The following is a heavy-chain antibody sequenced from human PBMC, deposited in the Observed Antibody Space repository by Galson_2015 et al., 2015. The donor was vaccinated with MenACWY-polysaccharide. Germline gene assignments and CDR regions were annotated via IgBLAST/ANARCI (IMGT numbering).Heavy chain of an antibody. D-gene: IGHD2-15*01. CDR2: VSAKGDT. V-gene: IGHV4-61*02. J-gene: IGHJ4*02. CDR3: ARGVNNNWVVKGYFDF. CDR1: GVSLTTGSYS. Sequence: TLSLTCAVSGVSLTTGSYSWTWVRQPAGKELEWIGRVSAKGDTDDNPSLKSRVTVSLDASKNQFSLNLKSVTAADTAVYYCARGVNNNWVVKGYFDFWGQGVPVIVSS.